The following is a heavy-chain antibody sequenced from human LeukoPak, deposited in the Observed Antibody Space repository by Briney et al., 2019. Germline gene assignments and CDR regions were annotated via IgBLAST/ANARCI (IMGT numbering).Heavy chain of an antibody. Sequence: PGRSLRLSCAASGFTFSSYGMHWVRQAPGKGLEWVAVISYDGSNKYYADSVKGRFTISRDNSKNTLYLQMNSLRAEDTAVYYCAKEFSGDYDKSGPSGGYWGQGTLVTVSS. CDR1: GFTFSSYG. CDR2: ISYDGSNK. CDR3: AKEFSGDYDKSGPSGGY. V-gene: IGHV3-30*18. D-gene: IGHD3-22*01. J-gene: IGHJ4*02.